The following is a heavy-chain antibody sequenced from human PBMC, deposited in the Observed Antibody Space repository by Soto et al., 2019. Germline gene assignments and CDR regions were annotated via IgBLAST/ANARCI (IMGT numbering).Heavy chain of an antibody. CDR1: GGSITSSSYY. CDR3: ATQEVGGSYVYTFDP. CDR2: IYYSGST. Sequence: QLHLRESGPGLVKPSETLSLTCTVSGGSITSSSYYWGWIRQPPGKGLEWSGSIYYSGSTYYNPSLKIRVTISVDTSKNQFSLKLSSVTAADTAVYSCATQEVGGSYVYTFDPWGQGTLVTVSS. J-gene: IGHJ5*02. D-gene: IGHD1-26*01. V-gene: IGHV4-39*01.